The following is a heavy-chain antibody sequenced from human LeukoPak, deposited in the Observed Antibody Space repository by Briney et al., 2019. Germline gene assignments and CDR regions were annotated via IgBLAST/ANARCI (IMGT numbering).Heavy chain of an antibody. Sequence: GGSLRLACAASGFTLSSYSMNWVRQAPGKGLEWVSSISGNSIYIYYADAVKGRFTISRDNTNNSLYLQMNSLSAEDTGVYYCAKESESGWRHYYFDYWGQGTLVTVSS. J-gene: IGHJ4*02. CDR2: ISGNSIYI. CDR1: GFTLSSYS. CDR3: AKESESGWRHYYFDY. V-gene: IGHV3-21*04. D-gene: IGHD6-19*01.